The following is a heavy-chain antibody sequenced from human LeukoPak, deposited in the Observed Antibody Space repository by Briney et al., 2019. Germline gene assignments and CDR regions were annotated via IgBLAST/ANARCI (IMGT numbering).Heavy chain of an antibody. Sequence: GGSLRLSCAASGFTFKGYWMSWVRQAPGKGLEWVANIQQDGSEKKYVDSVKGRFTISRDNAKNSLYLQMDSLRAEDTAVYYCVRLRYTYGKNFDCWGQGTLVNVSS. D-gene: IGHD5-18*01. V-gene: IGHV3-7*01. J-gene: IGHJ4*02. CDR3: VRLRYTYGKNFDC. CDR1: GFTFKGYW. CDR2: IQQDGSEK.